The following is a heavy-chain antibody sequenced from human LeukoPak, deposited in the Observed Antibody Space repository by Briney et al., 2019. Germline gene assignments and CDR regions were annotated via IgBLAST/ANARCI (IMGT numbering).Heavy chain of an antibody. J-gene: IGHJ4*02. D-gene: IGHD5-12*01. V-gene: IGHV1-3*03. Sequence: ASVKVSCKASGYAFTLYSIHWVRQAPGQRLEWMGWVNGGNGNTKYSEEFQGRVTITRDTSATTAHMELSSLRYEDKAIYYCARRGTVPTFDYWGQGTLVTVSS. CDR2: VNGGNGNT. CDR3: ARRGTVPTFDY. CDR1: GYAFTLYS.